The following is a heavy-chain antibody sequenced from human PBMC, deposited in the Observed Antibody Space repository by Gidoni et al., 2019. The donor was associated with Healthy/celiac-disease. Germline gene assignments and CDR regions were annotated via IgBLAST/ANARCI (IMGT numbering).Heavy chain of an antibody. CDR3: ARDRVAAAGIVAKKGLHWYFDL. CDR2: IYYSGST. V-gene: IGHV4-31*03. D-gene: IGHD6-13*01. Sequence: QVQLQESGPGLVKPSQTLSLTCTVPGGSISSGGYSWSWIRQHPGKGLEWIGYIYYSGSTYYNPSLKSRVTISVDTSKNQFSLKLSSVTAADTAVYYCARDRVAAAGIVAKKGLHWYFDLWGRGTLVTVSS. J-gene: IGHJ2*01. CDR1: GGSISSGGYS.